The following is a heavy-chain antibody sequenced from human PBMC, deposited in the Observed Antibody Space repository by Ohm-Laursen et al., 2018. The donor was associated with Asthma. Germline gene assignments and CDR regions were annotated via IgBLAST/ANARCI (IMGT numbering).Heavy chain of an antibody. CDR1: GFTFRSYA. D-gene: IGHD2-8*01. CDR3: ARISEDCTSSPCHNWFDP. J-gene: IGHJ5*02. V-gene: IGHV3-30-3*01. Sequence: SLRLSCSASGFTFRSYAMHWVRQAPGRGLEWVAVGGSYYDGGLKYYADSVKGRFTISRDNSKNTLYLQMNSLRAEDTAVFYCARISEDCTSSPCHNWFDPWGQGTLVTVSS. CDR2: GGSYYDGGLK.